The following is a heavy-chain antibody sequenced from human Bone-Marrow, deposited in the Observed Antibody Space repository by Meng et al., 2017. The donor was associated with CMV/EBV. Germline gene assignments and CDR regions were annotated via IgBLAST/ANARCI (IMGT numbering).Heavy chain of an antibody. CDR1: SGSFSGSY. D-gene: IGHD2-15*01. CDR3: AREPIVVVVAATPHRYYGMDV. Sequence: SETLSLTCAVYSGSFSGSYWTWIRQSPGKGLEWIGSIYYSGSTYYNPSLKSRVTISVDTSKNQFSLKLSSVTAADTAVYYCAREPIVVVVAATPHRYYGMDVWGQGTTVTVSS. J-gene: IGHJ6*02. V-gene: IGHV4-34*01. CDR2: IYYSGST.